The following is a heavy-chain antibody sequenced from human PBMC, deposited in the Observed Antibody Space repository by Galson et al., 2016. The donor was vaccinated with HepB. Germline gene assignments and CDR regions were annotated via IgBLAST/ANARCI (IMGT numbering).Heavy chain of an antibody. CDR2: VYRGKT. CDR3: ARAGLLTEASFDR. V-gene: IGHV4-39*01. Sequence: EPLSLTCTVSDGSIRSSSFSWGWIRQPPGKGLEWIGTVYRGKTYYNSSLEGRATISAGMSTDLLSLKLTSLTAADTAVYYCARAGLLTEASFDRWGQGTLVAVSS. D-gene: IGHD1-20*01. CDR1: DGSIRSSSFS. J-gene: IGHJ4*02.